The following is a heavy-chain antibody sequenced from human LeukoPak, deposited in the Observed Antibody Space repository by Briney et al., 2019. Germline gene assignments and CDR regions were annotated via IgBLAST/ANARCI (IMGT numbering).Heavy chain of an antibody. V-gene: IGHV3-48*03. D-gene: IGHD2-15*01. CDR2: IGNRGKTT. CDR3: ATFTH. J-gene: IGHJ4*02. CDR1: GFTFSSYE. Sequence: GGSLRLSCAASGFTFSSYEMNWVRQAPGKGLEWISYIGNRGKTTYYADSVKGRFTISRDNAKNSLYLQLNSLRAEDTAIYYCATFTHWGQGTLVTVSS.